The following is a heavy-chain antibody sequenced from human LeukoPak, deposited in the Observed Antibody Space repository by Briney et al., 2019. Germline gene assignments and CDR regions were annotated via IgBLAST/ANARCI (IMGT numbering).Heavy chain of an antibody. CDR1: GFTVSRNY. CDR2: IYSGGST. Sequence: HPGGSLRLSCVASGFTVSRNYMSWVRQAPGKGLEWVSIIYSGGSTYYADSVKGRFTISRDNSKNTLYLQMNSLRVEDTAVYYCARVYGSGSYSDYWGQGTLVTVSS. J-gene: IGHJ4*02. D-gene: IGHD3-10*01. CDR3: ARVYGSGSYSDY. V-gene: IGHV3-53*01.